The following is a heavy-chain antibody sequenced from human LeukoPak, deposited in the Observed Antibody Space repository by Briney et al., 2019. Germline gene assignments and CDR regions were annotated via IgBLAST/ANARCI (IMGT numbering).Heavy chain of an antibody. J-gene: IGHJ6*02. Sequence: GASVKVSCKVSGYTLTELSMHSVRQAPGKGLEWMGGFDPEDGETIYAQKFQGRVTMTEDTSTDTAYMELSSLRSEDTAVYYCATKGRGGITMILYGMDVWGQGTTVTVSS. V-gene: IGHV1-24*01. D-gene: IGHD3-22*01. CDR3: ATKGRGGITMILYGMDV. CDR2: FDPEDGET. CDR1: GYTLTELS.